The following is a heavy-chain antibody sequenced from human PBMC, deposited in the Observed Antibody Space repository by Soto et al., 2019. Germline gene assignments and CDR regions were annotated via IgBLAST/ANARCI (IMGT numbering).Heavy chain of an antibody. Sequence: ASVKVSCKASGYTFTSYGISWVRQAPGQGLEWMGWISAYNGNTNYAQKLQGRVTMTTDKSTSTAYMELRSLRSDDTAVYYCASVDATTFGLVIINTYYYHGMDVWAQGTTVTVSS. CDR3: ASVDATTFGLVIINTYYYHGMDV. J-gene: IGHJ6*02. V-gene: IGHV1-18*04. D-gene: IGHD3-3*01. CDR1: GYTFTSYG. CDR2: ISAYNGNT.